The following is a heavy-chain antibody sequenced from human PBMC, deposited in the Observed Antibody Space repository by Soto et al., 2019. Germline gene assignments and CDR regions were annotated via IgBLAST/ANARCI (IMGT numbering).Heavy chain of an antibody. CDR2: IWYDGSNK. V-gene: IGHV3-33*01. Sequence: HPGGSLRLSCAASGFTFSSYGMHWVRQAPGKGLEWVAVIWYDGSNKYYADSVKGRFTISRDNSKNTLYLQMNSLRAEDTAVYYCARAPECSSSWSTYYYYYGMDVWGQGTTVTVSS. J-gene: IGHJ6*02. CDR1: GFTFSSYG. D-gene: IGHD6-13*01. CDR3: ARAPECSSSWSTYYYYYGMDV.